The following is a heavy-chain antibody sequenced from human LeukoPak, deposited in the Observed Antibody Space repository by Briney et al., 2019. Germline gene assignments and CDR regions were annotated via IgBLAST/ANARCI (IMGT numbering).Heavy chain of an antibody. Sequence: TLSLTXXXXGGSXXXXSYYWGWXRQPQGKGLEWIGSIYYSGSTYYNPSLKSRVTISVHTSKNQFSLKLSSVTAADTAVYYCAREDYYDSSGYYWGQGTLVTVSS. V-gene: IGHV4-39*02. CDR2: IYYSGST. CDR1: GGSXXXXSYY. CDR3: AREDYYDSSGYY. D-gene: IGHD3-22*01. J-gene: IGHJ4*02.